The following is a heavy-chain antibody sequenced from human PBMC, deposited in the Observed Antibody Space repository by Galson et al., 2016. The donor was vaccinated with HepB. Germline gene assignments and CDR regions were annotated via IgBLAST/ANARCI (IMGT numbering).Heavy chain of an antibody. V-gene: IGHV3-11*03. CDR3: VRQPTYGCPFDY. Sequence: SLRLSCAASGFIFSDYCMNWIRQAPGKGLEWVSNIRSGSSYTDYADSVKGRFTISRDNSKNTLYLQMSSLRVEDTSVYFCVRQPTYGCPFDYWGQGTLVTVSS. CDR2: IRSGSSYT. J-gene: IGHJ4*02. D-gene: IGHD3-10*01. CDR1: GFIFSDYC.